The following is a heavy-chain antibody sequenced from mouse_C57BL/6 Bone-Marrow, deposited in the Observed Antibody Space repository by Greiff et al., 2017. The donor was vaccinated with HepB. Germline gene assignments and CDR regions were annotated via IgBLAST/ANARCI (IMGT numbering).Heavy chain of an antibody. Sequence: QVQLQQPGAELVKPGASVKMSCKASGYTFTSYWITWVKQRPGQGLEWIGDIYPGSGSTNYNEKFKSKATLTVDKPSSTAYMQLSSLTSEDSAVYYCARGGYDYDDEGDYFDYWGQGTTLTVSS. CDR3: ARGGYDYDDEGDYFDY. CDR2: IYPGSGST. D-gene: IGHD2-4*01. CDR1: GYTFTSYW. V-gene: IGHV1-55*01. J-gene: IGHJ2*01.